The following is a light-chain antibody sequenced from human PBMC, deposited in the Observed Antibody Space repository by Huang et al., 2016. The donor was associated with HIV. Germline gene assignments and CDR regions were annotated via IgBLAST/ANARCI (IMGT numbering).Light chain of an antibody. CDR3: QQYDSWPPSHT. Sequence: ETVLTQSPGTLSASLGGRVTLTCRASQNVHGNLAWSHQPPAQAPRLLMYGSSTRAAGVSGRVRASGCETHFTLTITSLQSDDFGIYYCQQYDSWPPSHTFGQGTRLE. V-gene: IGKV3-15*01. J-gene: IGKJ2*01. CDR2: GSS. CDR1: QNVHGN.